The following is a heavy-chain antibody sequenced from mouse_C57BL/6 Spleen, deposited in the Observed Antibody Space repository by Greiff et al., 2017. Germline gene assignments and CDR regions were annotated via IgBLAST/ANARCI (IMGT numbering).Heavy chain of an antibody. Sequence: VQLKESGAELVRPGASVKLSCTASGFNIKDYYMHWVKQRPEQGLEWIGRIDPEDGDTEYAPKFQGKATMTADTSSNTALLQRSSLTSEDTAVYYCTTDYNYTSWFAYWGQGTLVTVSA. CDR2: IDPEDGDT. J-gene: IGHJ3*01. CDR3: TTDYNYTSWFAY. D-gene: IGHD1-3*01. CDR1: GFNIKDYY. V-gene: IGHV14-1*01.